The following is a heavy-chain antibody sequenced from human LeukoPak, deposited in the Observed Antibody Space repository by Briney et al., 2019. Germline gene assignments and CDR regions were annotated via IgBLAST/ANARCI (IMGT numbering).Heavy chain of an antibody. D-gene: IGHD3-3*01. Sequence: ASVKVSCKGSGYTFTTYGISWVRQAPGQGLEWMGWINPNSGGTNYAQKFQGRLTMTRDTSISTAYMELSRLRSDDTAVYYCFFRGRVDYWGQGTLVTVSS. V-gene: IGHV1-2*02. J-gene: IGHJ4*02. CDR3: FFRGRVDY. CDR1: GYTFTTYG. CDR2: INPNSGGT.